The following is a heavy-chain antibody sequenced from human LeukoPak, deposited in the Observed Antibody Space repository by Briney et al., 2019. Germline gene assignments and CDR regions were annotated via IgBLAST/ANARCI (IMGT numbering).Heavy chain of an antibody. CDR2: IDSSGKT. CDR1: GGSIRSSSFY. V-gene: IGHV4-39*07. Sequence: SETLSLTCTVSGGSIRSSSFYWGWIRQPPGKGLEWIGNIDSSGKTYSNSSLNSRVTISIDTSKNQFSLRLNSVTAADTAVYYCARDAGSRGSTGSGYWGQGTLVTVSS. J-gene: IGHJ4*02. D-gene: IGHD2-15*01. CDR3: ARDAGSRGSTGSGY.